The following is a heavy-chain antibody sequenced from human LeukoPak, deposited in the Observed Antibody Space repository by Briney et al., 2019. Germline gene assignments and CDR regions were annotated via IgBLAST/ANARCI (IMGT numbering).Heavy chain of an antibody. CDR2: MNPNSGNT. Sequence: ASVKVSCKASGYTFTSYDINWVRQATGQGLEWMGWMNPNSGNTGYAQKFQGRVTMTRNTSISTAYMELSSLTADDTAIYYCGKATGTLGNWGQGTLVTVSS. J-gene: IGHJ4*02. V-gene: IGHV1-8*01. CDR3: GKATGTLGN. D-gene: IGHD1-1*01. CDR1: GYTFTSYD.